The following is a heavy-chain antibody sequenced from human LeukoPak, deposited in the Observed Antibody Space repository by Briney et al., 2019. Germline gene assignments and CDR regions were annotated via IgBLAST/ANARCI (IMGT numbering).Heavy chain of an antibody. Sequence: GGSPRLSCAASGFTFSSYGMHWVRQAPGKGLEWVAVIWYDGSNKYYADSVKGRFTISRDNSKNTLYLQMNSLRAEDTAVYYCAKDSGIVVVTFYFDYWGQGTLVTVSS. CDR2: IWYDGSNK. J-gene: IGHJ4*02. CDR3: AKDSGIVVVTFYFDY. V-gene: IGHV3-33*06. D-gene: IGHD2-21*02. CDR1: GFTFSSYG.